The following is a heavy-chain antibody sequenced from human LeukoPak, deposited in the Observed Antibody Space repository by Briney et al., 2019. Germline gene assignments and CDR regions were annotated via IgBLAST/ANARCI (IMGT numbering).Heavy chain of an antibody. D-gene: IGHD3-10*01. Sequence: GGSLRLSCAPSGFTFSRYGMHWVRQAPGKGLEWVAFIRDEGSNKYYADSVKGRFTISRDNSKNTLYLQMNSLRAEDTAVYYCAKDLVTMVRGVIFAPLDYWGQGTLVTVSS. J-gene: IGHJ4*02. CDR1: GFTFSRYG. CDR2: IRDEGSNK. V-gene: IGHV3-30*02. CDR3: AKDLVTMVRGVIFAPLDY.